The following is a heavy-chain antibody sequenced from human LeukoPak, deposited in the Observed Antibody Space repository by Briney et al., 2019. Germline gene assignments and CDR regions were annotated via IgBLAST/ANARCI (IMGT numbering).Heavy chain of an antibody. CDR3: VRARFYLDSSAWD. CDR2: KGPNSANT. J-gene: IGHJ4*02. V-gene: IGHV1-8*01. Sequence: ASVKASCKASGYTLISYDINWVRQAPGQGLEWVGWKGPNSANTGYAQKFQGRDTMTSSTSISTAYMELSSLKAEDTAVYYCVRARFYLDSSAWDWRRATLLSVSS. CDR1: GYTLISYD. D-gene: IGHD3-22*01.